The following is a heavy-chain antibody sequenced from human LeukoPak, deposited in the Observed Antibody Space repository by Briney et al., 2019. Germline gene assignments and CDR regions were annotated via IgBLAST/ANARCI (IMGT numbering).Heavy chain of an antibody. CDR3: AKDSWLTPAI. V-gene: IGHV3-23*01. D-gene: IGHD4/OR15-4a*01. J-gene: IGHJ4*02. CDR2: ISGSGGST. CDR1: GFTFGSYS. Sequence: PGGSLRLSCAASGFTFGSYSMNWVRQAPGKGLEWVSAISGSGGSTYYADSVKGRFTISRDNSKNTLYLQMNSLRAEDTAVYYCAKDSWLTPAIWGQGTLVTVSS.